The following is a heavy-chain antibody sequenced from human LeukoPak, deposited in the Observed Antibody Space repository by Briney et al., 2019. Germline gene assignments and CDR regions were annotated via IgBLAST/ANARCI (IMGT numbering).Heavy chain of an antibody. CDR1: GGSISSYY. CDR2: IYYSGST. CDR3: AREYSGSYYFDY. V-gene: IGHV4-59*01. J-gene: IGHJ4*02. D-gene: IGHD1-26*01. Sequence: PSETLSLTCTISGGSISSYYWSWIRQPPGKGLEWIGYIYYSGSTNYNPSLKSRVTISVDTSKNQFSLKLSSGTAADTAVYYCAREYSGSYYFDYWGQGTLVTVSS.